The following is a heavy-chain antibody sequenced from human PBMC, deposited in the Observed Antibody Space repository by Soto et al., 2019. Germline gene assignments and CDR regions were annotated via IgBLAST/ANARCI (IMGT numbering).Heavy chain of an antibody. CDR1: GYTFTSYG. V-gene: IGHV1-18*01. CDR2: ISAYNGNT. CDR3: ARARDYDSSGYYSTYYFDY. Sequence: QVQLVQSGAEVKKPGASVKVSCKASGYTFTSYGISWVRQAPGQGLEWMGWISAYNGNTNYAQKLQGRVTMTTDTSTSPAYMELRSLRSDDTAVYYCARARDYDSSGYYSTYYFDYWGQGTLVTVSS. D-gene: IGHD3-22*01. J-gene: IGHJ4*02.